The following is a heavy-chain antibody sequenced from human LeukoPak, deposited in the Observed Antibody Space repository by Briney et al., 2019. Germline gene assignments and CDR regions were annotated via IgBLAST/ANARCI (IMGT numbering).Heavy chain of an antibody. CDR1: GGSISSGSHY. CDR2: MYTSGST. J-gene: IGHJ5*02. D-gene: IGHD3-10*01. V-gene: IGHV4-61*02. Sequence: PSETLSLTCTVSGGSISSGSHYWSWIRQPAGKGLEWIGRMYTSGSTNYNPSLKSRVTISVDTSKNQFSLKLSSVTAADTAVYYCARGIRGVMGNWFDPWGQGTLVTVSS. CDR3: ARGIRGVMGNWFDP.